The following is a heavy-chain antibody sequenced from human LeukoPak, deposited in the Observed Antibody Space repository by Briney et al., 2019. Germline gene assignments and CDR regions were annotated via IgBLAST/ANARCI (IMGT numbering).Heavy chain of an antibody. D-gene: IGHD1-14*01. Sequence: GGSLRLSCAASRFSFSTYEMNWVRQAPRKGLEWVGRIRRITDGGTTDYAAPVKGRFTISRDDSKNTLYLQMNSLKTEDAGVYYCATAVSRYTLTWGGFDIWGQGTRVTVSS. V-gene: IGHV3-15*01. CDR3: ATAVSRYTLTWGGFDI. CDR1: RFSFSTYE. CDR2: IRRITDGGTT. J-gene: IGHJ3*02.